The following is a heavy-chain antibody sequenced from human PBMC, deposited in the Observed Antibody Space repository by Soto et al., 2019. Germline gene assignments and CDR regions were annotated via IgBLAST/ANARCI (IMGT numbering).Heavy chain of an antibody. J-gene: IGHJ5*02. CDR2: VYYTGTT. D-gene: IGHD3-9*01. CDR1: AGSISSSSSS. CDR3: ARRKGAYFIRTYNWFDP. V-gene: IGHV4-39*02. Sequence: SETLLFTCSVSAGSISSSSSSWAWIRQSPGKGLEWIGSVYYTGTTYYNPSLKSRVTISVDTSKNHFSLKVSSVTAADTSVYYCARRKGAYFIRTYNWFDPWGQGIQVTVS.